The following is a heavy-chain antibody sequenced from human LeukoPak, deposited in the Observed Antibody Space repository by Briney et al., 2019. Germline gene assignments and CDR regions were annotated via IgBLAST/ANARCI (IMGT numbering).Heavy chain of an antibody. CDR3: ARDPTTVTKGFDI. V-gene: IGHV4-59*11. J-gene: IGHJ3*02. Sequence: SETLSLICTLSGDLISTHYWTWTRQPPGKGRVWIGYISCSRITNYNPSLKSRVTISIDTSKNQFSLRLRSVTAADTALYYCARDPTTVTKGFDIWGQGTVVTVSS. D-gene: IGHD4-11*01. CDR1: GDLISTHY. CDR2: ISCSRIT.